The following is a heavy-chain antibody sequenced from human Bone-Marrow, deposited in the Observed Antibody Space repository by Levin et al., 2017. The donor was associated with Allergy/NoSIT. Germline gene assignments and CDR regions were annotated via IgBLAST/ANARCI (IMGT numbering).Heavy chain of an antibody. J-gene: IGHJ4*02. CDR3: SRPHSTRRMPYYFDF. Sequence: GGSLRLSCEISGFTFSSYDMHWVRQAPGKGLEWVAVISHDGSTQLYADAVKGRFTISRDDSKKTVFLQMNSLRDDDTAVYYCSRPHSTRRMPYYFDFWGQGTLVTVSS. CDR1: GFTFSSYD. V-gene: IGHV3-30*03. CDR2: ISHDGSTQ. D-gene: IGHD6-13*01.